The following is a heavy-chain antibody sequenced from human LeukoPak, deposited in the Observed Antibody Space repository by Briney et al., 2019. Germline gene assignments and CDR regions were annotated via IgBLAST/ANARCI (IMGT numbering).Heavy chain of an antibody. CDR3: ARGGDYGDLRYFDY. CDR1: GGFINNYC. V-gene: IGHV4-59*01. J-gene: IGHJ4*02. Sequence: SETLSLTCTVSGGFINNYCWSWIRQPPGKGLEWIGYIYYRGSTNYNPSLKSRVTFSVDTSKNQFSLKLNSVTAADTAVYYCARGGDYGDLRYFDYWGQGTLVTVSS. D-gene: IGHD4-17*01. CDR2: IYYRGST.